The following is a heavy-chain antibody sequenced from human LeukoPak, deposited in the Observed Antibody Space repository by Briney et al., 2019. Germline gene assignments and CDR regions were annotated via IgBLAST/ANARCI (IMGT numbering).Heavy chain of an antibody. CDR1: GFTFSSSW. V-gene: IGHV3-74*01. D-gene: IGHD6-19*01. Sequence: GGSLRLSCAASGFTFSSSWMHWVRQAPGKGLVWVSRINSDGSSTSYADSVKGRFTISRDNSKNTLYLQMNSLRAEDTAVYYCAKTIAVAGTPDDYWGQGTLVTVSS. J-gene: IGHJ4*02. CDR2: INSDGSST. CDR3: AKTIAVAGTPDDY.